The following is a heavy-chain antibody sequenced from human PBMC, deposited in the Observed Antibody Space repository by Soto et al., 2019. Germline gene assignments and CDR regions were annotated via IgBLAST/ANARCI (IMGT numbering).Heavy chain of an antibody. CDR1: AGSISSVGFY. CDR2: FHDRGNT. CDR3: ERATRALITSFVAY. Sequence: SESLSFFSTVSAGSISSVGFYWSWIPQPPGKGLEWDGYFHDRGNTDYNPSLKSRVTMSLDTSDNQYSLKRRSVTAADTAVYYCERATRALITSFVAYWGQGIPLTV. J-gene: IGHJ4*02. D-gene: IGHD1-20*01. V-gene: IGHV4-61*08.